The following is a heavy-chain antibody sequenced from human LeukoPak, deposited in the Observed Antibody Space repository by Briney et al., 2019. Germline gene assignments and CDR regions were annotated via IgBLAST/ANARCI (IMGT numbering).Heavy chain of an antibody. V-gene: IGHV3-23*01. D-gene: IGHD5-24*01. Sequence: GGSLRLSCAASGFTFSSHGMSWVRQAPGKGLEWVSAISGSGGSTYYADSVKGRFTISRDNSKNTLYLQMNSLRAEDTAVYYCAKDNFRRDGYNGCDYWGQGTLVTVSS. CDR1: GFTFSSHG. CDR2: ISGSGGST. CDR3: AKDNFRRDGYNGCDY. J-gene: IGHJ4*02.